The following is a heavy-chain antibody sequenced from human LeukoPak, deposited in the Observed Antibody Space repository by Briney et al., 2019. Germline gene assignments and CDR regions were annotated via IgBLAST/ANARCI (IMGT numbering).Heavy chain of an antibody. Sequence: PSETLSLTCAVYGGSFSGYYWSWIRQPPGKGLEWIGEINHSGSTNYNPSLKSRVTISVDTSKNQFSLKLSSVTAADTAVYYCARGDPFFDYSGQGTLVSVSS. CDR2: INHSGST. CDR1: GGSFSGYY. V-gene: IGHV4-34*01. CDR3: ARGDPFFDY. J-gene: IGHJ4*02.